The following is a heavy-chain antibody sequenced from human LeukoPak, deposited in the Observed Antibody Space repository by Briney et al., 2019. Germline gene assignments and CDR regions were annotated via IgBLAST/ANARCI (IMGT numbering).Heavy chain of an antibody. CDR2: ISGSGGST. CDR3: AKGGRYSSSPQFDY. V-gene: IGHV3-23*01. J-gene: IGHJ4*02. Sequence: GGSLRLSCAASGFTFSSYAMSWVRQAPGKGLGWVSAISGSGGSTYYADSVKGRFTISRDNSKNTLYLQMNSLRAEDTAVYYCAKGGRYSSSPQFDYWGQGTLVTVSS. CDR1: GFTFSSYA. D-gene: IGHD6-6*01.